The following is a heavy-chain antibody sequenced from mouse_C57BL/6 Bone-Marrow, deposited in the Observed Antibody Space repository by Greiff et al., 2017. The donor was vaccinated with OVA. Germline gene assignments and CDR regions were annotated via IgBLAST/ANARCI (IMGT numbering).Heavy chain of an antibody. J-gene: IGHJ2*01. CDR1: GYTFTSSW. D-gene: IGHD2-2*01. CDR2: IYPGSGST. Sequence: VQLQQPGAELVKPGASVKMSCKASGYTFTSSWITWVKQRPGQGLEWIGDIYPGSGSTNYNEKFKSKATLTVDTSSSTAYMQLSSLTSEGSAVYYCARSNYGYGFDYWGQGTTLTVSS. V-gene: IGHV1-55*01. CDR3: ARSNYGYGFDY.